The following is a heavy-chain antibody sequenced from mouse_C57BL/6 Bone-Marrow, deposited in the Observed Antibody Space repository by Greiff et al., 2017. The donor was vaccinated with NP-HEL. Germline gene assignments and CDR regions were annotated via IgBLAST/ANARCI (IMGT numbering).Heavy chain of an antibody. CDR2: INPNNGGT. J-gene: IGHJ2*01. V-gene: IGHV1-26*01. D-gene: IGHD1-1*01. Sequence: VQLQQSGPELVKPGASVKISCKASGYTFTDYYMNWVKQSHGKSLEWIGDINPNNGGTSYNQKFKGKATLTVDKSSSTAYMELRSLTSEDSAVYYCARRPIYYYGSSYENFDYWGQGTTLTVSS. CDR3: ARRPIYYYGSSYENFDY. CDR1: GYTFTDYY.